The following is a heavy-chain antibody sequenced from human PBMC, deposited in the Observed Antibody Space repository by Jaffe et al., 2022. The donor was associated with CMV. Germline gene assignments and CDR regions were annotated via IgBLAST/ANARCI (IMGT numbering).Heavy chain of an antibody. D-gene: IGHD3-22*01. CDR2: IYTSGST. V-gene: IGHV4-4*07. CDR1: GGSISSYY. Sequence: QVQLQESGPGLVKPSETLSLTCTVSGGSISSYYWSWIRQPAGKGLEWIGRIYTSGSTNYNPSLKSRVTMSVDTSKNQFSLKLSSVTAADTAVYYCARDGTQGEYYYDSSGPGAFDIWGQGTMVTVSS. CDR3: ARDGTQGEYYYDSSGPGAFDI. J-gene: IGHJ3*02.